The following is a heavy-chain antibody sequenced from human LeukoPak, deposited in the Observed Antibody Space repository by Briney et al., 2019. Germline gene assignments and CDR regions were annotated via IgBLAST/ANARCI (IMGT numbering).Heavy chain of an antibody. J-gene: IGHJ4*02. CDR3: ARARAIAVAGAGSY. Sequence: GGSLRLSCAASRFTFSSYEMNWVRQAPGKGLEWVSYISSSGSTIYYADSVKGRFTISRDNAKNSLYLQMNSLRAEDTALYYCARARAIAVAGAGSYWGQGTLVTVSS. D-gene: IGHD6-19*01. V-gene: IGHV3-48*03. CDR1: RFTFSSYE. CDR2: ISSSGSTI.